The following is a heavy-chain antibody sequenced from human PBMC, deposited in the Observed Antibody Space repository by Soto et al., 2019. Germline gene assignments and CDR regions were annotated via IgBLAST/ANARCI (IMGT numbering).Heavy chain of an antibody. Sequence: QVQLVQSGAEVKKPGSSVKVSCKASGGTFSSYAISWVRQAPGQGLEWMGGIIPIFGTTNYAQKFQGRVSITADKSTSTAYMELSSLGSEDTAVYYCAREGLTTLTTGDYYYGMDVWGQGTTVTVSS. V-gene: IGHV1-69*06. J-gene: IGHJ6*02. CDR2: IIPIFGTT. D-gene: IGHD4-4*01. CDR3: AREGLTTLTTGDYYYGMDV. CDR1: GGTFSSYA.